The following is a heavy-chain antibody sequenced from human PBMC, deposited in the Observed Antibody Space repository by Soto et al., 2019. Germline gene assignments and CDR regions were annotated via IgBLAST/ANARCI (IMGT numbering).Heavy chain of an antibody. D-gene: IGHD6-6*01. J-gene: IGHJ4*02. CDR2: IKQDGSET. CDR3: AKKGGTSSGARGFDY. CDR1: GFTFSSYW. V-gene: IGHV3-7*03. Sequence: GGSLRLSCAASGFTFSSYWMSWVRQAPGKGLEWVANIKQDGSETYCVDSVKGRFTISRDNAKNSLYLQMNSLRAEDTAVYYCAKKGGTSSGARGFDYWGQGTLVTVSS.